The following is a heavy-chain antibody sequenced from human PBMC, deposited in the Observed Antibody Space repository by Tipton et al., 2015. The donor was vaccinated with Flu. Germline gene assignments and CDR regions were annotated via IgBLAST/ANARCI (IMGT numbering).Heavy chain of an antibody. CDR2: IYHSGST. CDR3: ARSTTVVTQRGYFQH. D-gene: IGHD4-23*01. J-gene: IGHJ1*01. CDR1: GYSISSGYY. Sequence: TLSLTCAVSGYSISSGYYWGWIRQPPGKGLEWIGSIYHSGSTYYNPSLKSRVTISLDTSKNQFSLKLSSVTAADTAVYYCARSTTVVTQRGYFQHWGQGSLVTVPS. V-gene: IGHV4-38-2*01.